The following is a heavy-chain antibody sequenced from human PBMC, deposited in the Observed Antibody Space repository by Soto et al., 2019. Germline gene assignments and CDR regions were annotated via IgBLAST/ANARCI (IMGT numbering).Heavy chain of an antibody. D-gene: IGHD1-1*01. J-gene: IGHJ4*02. V-gene: IGHV3-53*01. CDR2: IYGGGST. CDR1: GFTVSNTY. Sequence: PGGSLRLSCEVSGFTVSNTYMSWIRQAPGKGLEWVSIIYGGGSTYYTDSVKGRFTISKDNSKNTVSLQMNSLRAEDTALYYCAKGFNRNRVDSWGQGTPATVST. CDR3: AKGFNRNRVDS.